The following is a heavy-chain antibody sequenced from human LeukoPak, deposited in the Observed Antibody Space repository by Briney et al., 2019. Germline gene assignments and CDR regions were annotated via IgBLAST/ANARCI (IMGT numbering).Heavy chain of an antibody. V-gene: IGHV1-24*01. CDR2: FDPTYAET. J-gene: IGHJ4*02. CDR3: ATTQSYASGSRGYDY. CDR1: GDSLTRIT. Sequence: ASVKVSCKVSGDSLTRITVHWVRRAPGKGLEWMGGFDPTYAETIYAERFLDRVTMTEDTSVDTAYMELNSLQSDDTAVYYCATTQSYASGSRGYDYWGQGTLVTVSS. D-gene: IGHD3-10*01.